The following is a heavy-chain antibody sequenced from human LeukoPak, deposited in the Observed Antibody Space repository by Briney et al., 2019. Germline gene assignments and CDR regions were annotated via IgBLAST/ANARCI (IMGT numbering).Heavy chain of an antibody. CDR3: ATLYGGQRADGY. CDR1: GFVVSNNY. CDR2: IYGGDAT. V-gene: IGHV3-53*01. Sequence: GGSLRLSCAASGFVVSNNYMSWVRQAPGKGLEWVSSIYGGDATEYAGSVKGRFTISRDTSKNTLYLQMNSLRTDDTAVYYCATLYGGQRADGYWGQGTLVIVSS. D-gene: IGHD2-15*01. J-gene: IGHJ4*02.